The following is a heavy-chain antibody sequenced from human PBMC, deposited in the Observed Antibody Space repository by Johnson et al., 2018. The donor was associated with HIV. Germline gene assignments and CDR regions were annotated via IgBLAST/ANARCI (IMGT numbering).Heavy chain of an antibody. CDR1: GFTVSSNY. CDR3: MLRTHAEKAFDI. CDR2: IYSGGST. J-gene: IGHJ3*02. D-gene: IGHD2-8*01. V-gene: IGHV3-66*01. Sequence: VQLVESGGGLVQPGGSLRLSCAASGFTVSSNYMSWVRQAPGKGLEWVSVIYSGGSTYYADSVKDRFTISRDNSKNTLYLQMNSLRAEDTAVYYCMLRTHAEKAFDIWGQGTMVTVSS.